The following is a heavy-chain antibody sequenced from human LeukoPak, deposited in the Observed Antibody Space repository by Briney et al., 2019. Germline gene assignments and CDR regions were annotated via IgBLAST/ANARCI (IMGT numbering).Heavy chain of an antibody. J-gene: IGHJ4*02. Sequence: GGSLRLSCAASGFTFSSYGMHWVRQAPGKGLEWVSVIYSGGSTYYADSVKGRFTISRDNSKNTLYLQMNSLRAEDTAVYYCATERRDGYNFNFDYWGQGTLVTVSS. D-gene: IGHD5-24*01. CDR2: IYSGGST. CDR3: ATERRDGYNFNFDY. CDR1: GFTFSSYG. V-gene: IGHV3-66*01.